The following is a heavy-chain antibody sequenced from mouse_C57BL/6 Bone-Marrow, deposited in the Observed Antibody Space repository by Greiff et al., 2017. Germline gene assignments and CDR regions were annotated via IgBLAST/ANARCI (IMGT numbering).Heavy chain of an antibody. J-gene: IGHJ4*01. CDR2: IYPGSGST. CDR1: GYTFTSYW. V-gene: IGHV1-55*01. CDR3: ARQGRRQNLGDY. Sequence: QVQLQQSGAELVKPGASVKMSCKASGYTFTSYWITWVKQRPGQGLEWIGDIYPGSGSTNYNEKFKSKATLTVDTSSSTAYMQLSSLTSEDSAVYYCARQGRRQNLGDYWGQGTSVTVSS. D-gene: IGHD3-2*01.